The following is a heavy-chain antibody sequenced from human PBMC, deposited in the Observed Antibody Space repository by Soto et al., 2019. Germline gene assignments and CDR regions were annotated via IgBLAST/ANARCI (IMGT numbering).Heavy chain of an antibody. CDR2: INHSGST. J-gene: IGHJ4*02. CDR1: GGSFSGYY. D-gene: IGHD6-19*01. Sequence: SETLSPTCAVYGGSFSGYYWSWIRQPPGKGLEWIGEINHSGSTNYNPSLKSRVTISVDTSKNQFSLKLSSVTAADTAVYYCARVRGSGWIDYWGQGTLVTVS. CDR3: ARVRGSGWIDY. V-gene: IGHV4-34*01.